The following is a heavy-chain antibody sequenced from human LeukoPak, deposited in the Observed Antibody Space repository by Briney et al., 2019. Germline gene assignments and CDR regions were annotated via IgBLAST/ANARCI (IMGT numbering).Heavy chain of an antibody. CDR2: IYPGDSDT. J-gene: IGHJ6*03. CDR1: GYSFTSYR. Sequence: GESLKISCKGSGYSFTSYRIGWVRQMPGKGLEWMGIIYPGDSDTRYSPSFQGQVTISADKSSSTAYLQWSSLTASDTAMYYCARHPSGFLDYYYMDVWGRGTTVTVSS. V-gene: IGHV5-51*01. CDR3: ARHPSGFLDYYYMDV. D-gene: IGHD6-25*01.